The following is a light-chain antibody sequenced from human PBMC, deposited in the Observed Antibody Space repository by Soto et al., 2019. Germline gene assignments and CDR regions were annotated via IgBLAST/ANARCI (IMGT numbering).Light chain of an antibody. CDR1: QDISNY. CDR2: DAS. CDR3: QQYDNLPIT. Sequence: EIQMTQSPSSLSASVGDRVTSTCQASQDISNYLNWYQQKPGKAPKLLIYDASNLETGVPSRFSGSGSGTDFTFTISSLQPEDIATYYCQQYDNLPITFGQGTRLEIK. J-gene: IGKJ5*01. V-gene: IGKV1-33*01.